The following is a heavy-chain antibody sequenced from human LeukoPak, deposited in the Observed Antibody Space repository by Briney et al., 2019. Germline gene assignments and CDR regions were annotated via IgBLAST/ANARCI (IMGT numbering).Heavy chain of an antibody. V-gene: IGHV1-69*04. D-gene: IGHD3-10*01. CDR3: ARAWGITSHLDY. Sequence: GASVKVSCKASGGTFSSYAISWVRQAPGQGLEWMGRIIPILGIANYAQKFQGRVTITADKSTSTAYMELSSLRSEDTAVYYCARAWGITSHLDYWGQGTLVTVSS. CDR2: IIPILGIA. CDR1: GGTFSSYA. J-gene: IGHJ4*02.